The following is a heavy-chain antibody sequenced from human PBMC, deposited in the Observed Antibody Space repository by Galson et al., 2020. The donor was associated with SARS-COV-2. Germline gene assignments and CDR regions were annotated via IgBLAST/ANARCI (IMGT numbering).Heavy chain of an antibody. CDR3: ARDRSSWYLDY. Sequence: GESLKISCAASGFTFSSHVMQWVRQAPGKGLEWVVIISDDGSKVYYGGSVKGRFTISRDNSKNTVYLQMNSLRAEDTAVYYCARDRSSWYLDYWGQGTLVTVSS. D-gene: IGHD6-13*01. CDR1: GFTFSSHV. CDR2: ISDDGSKV. V-gene: IGHV3-30*04. J-gene: IGHJ4*02.